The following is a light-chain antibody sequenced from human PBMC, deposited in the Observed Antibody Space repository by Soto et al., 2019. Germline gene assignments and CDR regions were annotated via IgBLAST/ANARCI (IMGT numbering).Light chain of an antibody. Sequence: IVLTQSPATLSLSPGKRATLSCRASQSVSINLAWYQQKPDQVPRLLIYGASSRATGIPARFSGSGSGTEFTLTISSLQSEDFAVYYCHQYNNWPPWTFGQGTKVDIK. CDR3: HQYNNWPPWT. V-gene: IGKV3-15*01. CDR1: QSVSIN. J-gene: IGKJ1*01. CDR2: GAS.